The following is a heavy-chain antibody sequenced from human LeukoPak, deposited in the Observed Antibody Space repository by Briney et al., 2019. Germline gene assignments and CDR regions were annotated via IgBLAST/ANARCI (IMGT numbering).Heavy chain of an antibody. D-gene: IGHD3-10*01. CDR1: GYTFTGYY. Sequence: ASMKVSCKTSGYTFTGYYMKWVRQAPGQGLEWMGWIHPNSGGTNYAPKFQGRITLTRDTSISTAYMELSSLRSDDTAVYYCARWQEGSGTYYIDYWGQGTLVTVSS. J-gene: IGHJ4*02. CDR3: ARWQEGSGTYYIDY. V-gene: IGHV1-2*02. CDR2: IHPNSGGT.